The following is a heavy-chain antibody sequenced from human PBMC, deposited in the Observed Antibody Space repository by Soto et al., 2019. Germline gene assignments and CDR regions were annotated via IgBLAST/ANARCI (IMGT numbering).Heavy chain of an antibody. CDR3: ATRHSGYDWSWAFDY. CDR1: GYTLTELS. Sequence: ASVKVSCEVSGYTLTELSMHWVRQAPGKGLEWMGGFDPEDGETIYAQKFQGRVTMTEDTSTDTAYMELSSLRSEDTAVYYCATRHSGYDWSWAFDYGGQGTLVTVAS. V-gene: IGHV1-24*01. D-gene: IGHD5-12*01. J-gene: IGHJ4*02. CDR2: FDPEDGET.